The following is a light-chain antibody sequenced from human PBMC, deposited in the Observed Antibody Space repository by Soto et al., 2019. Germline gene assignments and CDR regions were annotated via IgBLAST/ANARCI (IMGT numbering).Light chain of an antibody. V-gene: IGKV3-20*01. CDR3: QQYNNWPLT. Sequence: EIVLTQSPRTLSWSPGERATPSCRASHTISSSYLAWSKQKPGQAHRLLIYGASSRATGIPVRFSGSGSGTEFTLTISSLQSEDFAVYYCQQYNNWPLTFGQGTRLDIK. CDR2: GAS. J-gene: IGKJ5*01. CDR1: HTISSSY.